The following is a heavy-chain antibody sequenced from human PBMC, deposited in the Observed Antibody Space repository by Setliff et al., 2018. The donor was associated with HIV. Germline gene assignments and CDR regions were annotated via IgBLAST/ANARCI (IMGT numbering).Heavy chain of an antibody. CDR3: AGGFWGGPLFDP. D-gene: IGHD3-3*01. CDR2: IYYVGST. Sequence: ETLSLTCNVSGDSIRSRSFYWAWIRQSPGERPEWIGTIYYVGSTYYNPYLKSRASIFLDTSKNQFSLKLYSVTAADTAVYYCAGGFWGGPLFDPWGRGTLGNVSS. J-gene: IGHJ5*01. CDR1: GDSIRSRSFY. V-gene: IGHV4-39*01.